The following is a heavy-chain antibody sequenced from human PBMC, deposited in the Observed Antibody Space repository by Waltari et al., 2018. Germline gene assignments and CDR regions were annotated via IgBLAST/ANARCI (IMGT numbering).Heavy chain of an antibody. J-gene: IGHJ4*02. V-gene: IGHV4-59*01. CDR1: GGSISSYY. CDR2: IYYSGST. D-gene: IGHD1-1*01. Sequence: QVQLQESGPGLVKPSETLSLTCTVSGGSISSYYWSWIRQPPGKGLEWIGYIYYSGSTNYNPSPKSRVTISVDTSKNQFSLKLSSVTAADTAVYYCARVDPRWYKFDYWGQGTLVTVSS. CDR3: ARVDPRWYKFDY.